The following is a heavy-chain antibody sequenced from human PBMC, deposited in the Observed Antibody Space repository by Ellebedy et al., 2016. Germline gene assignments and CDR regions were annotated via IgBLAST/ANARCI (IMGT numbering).Heavy chain of an antibody. Sequence: SETLSLTXTVSGGSVSSGSYYWSWIRQPPGKGLEWIGYIYYSGSTNYNPSLKSRVTISVDTSKNQFSLKLSSVTAADTAVYYCARRGSGSYLPFYYYYYGMDVWGQGTTVTVSS. J-gene: IGHJ6*02. CDR3: ARRGSGSYLPFYYYYYGMDV. CDR1: GGSVSSGSYY. D-gene: IGHD3-10*01. CDR2: IYYSGST. V-gene: IGHV4-61*01.